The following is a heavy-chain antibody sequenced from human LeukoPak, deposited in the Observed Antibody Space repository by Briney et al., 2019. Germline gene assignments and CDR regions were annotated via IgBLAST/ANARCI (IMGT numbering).Heavy chain of an antibody. V-gene: IGHV4-34*01. J-gene: IGHJ5*02. CDR1: VGSFSGYY. CDR2: INHSGRT. CDR3: ARGRAVAGTVANWFDP. D-gene: IGHD6-19*01. Sequence: PSETLSLTCAVYVGSFSGYYWRWIRQPRGKGREWIGEINHSGRTNYNPSLKSRVTISVDTSKNHFSLKLSSVTAADTAMYFCARGRAVAGTVANWFDPWGQGTLVTVSS.